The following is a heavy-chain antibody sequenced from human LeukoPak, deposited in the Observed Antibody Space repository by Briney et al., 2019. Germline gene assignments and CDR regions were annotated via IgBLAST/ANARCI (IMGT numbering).Heavy chain of an antibody. D-gene: IGHD3-22*01. CDR1: GGSFSGYY. V-gene: IGHV4-34*01. CDR3: ARRRITMIVVVHGFDY. CDR2: INHSGST. Sequence: PSETLSLTCAVYGGSFSGYYWSWIRQPPGKGLEWIGEINHSGSTNYSPSLKSRVTISVDTSKNQFSLKLSSVTAADTAVYYCARRRITMIVVVHGFDYWGQGTLVTVSS. J-gene: IGHJ4*02.